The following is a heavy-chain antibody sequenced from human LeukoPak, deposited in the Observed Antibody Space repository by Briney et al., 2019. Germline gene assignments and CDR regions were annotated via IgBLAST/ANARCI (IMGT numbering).Heavy chain of an antibody. Sequence: SVKVSCKASGGTFSSYAISWVRQAPGQGLEWMGGIIPIFGTANYAQKFQGRVTITADESTSTAYMELSSLRSEDTAVYYCARDLKSAPQSKDPSYDSWSGVDYYYYYGMDVWGQGTTVTVSS. CDR3: ARDLKSAPQSKDPSYDSWSGVDYYYYYGMDV. V-gene: IGHV1-69*13. CDR2: IIPIFGTA. J-gene: IGHJ6*02. D-gene: IGHD3-3*01. CDR1: GGTFSSYA.